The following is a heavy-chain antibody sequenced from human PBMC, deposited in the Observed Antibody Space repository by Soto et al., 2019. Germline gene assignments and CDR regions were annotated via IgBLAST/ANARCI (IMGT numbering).Heavy chain of an antibody. D-gene: IGHD2-2*01. J-gene: IGHJ5*02. CDR3: ARYCSSVNCHGFEP. CDR2: IYYSGST. Sequence: SETLSLTCTFSVVSVSSVSYYCSWIRQPPGKGLEWIGYIYYSGSTNYNPSLKSRVTMSVDTSKNQFSLKLSSVTAADTAVYYCARYCSSVNCHGFEPWGQGTLVTVSS. CDR1: VVSVSSVSYY. V-gene: IGHV4-61*01.